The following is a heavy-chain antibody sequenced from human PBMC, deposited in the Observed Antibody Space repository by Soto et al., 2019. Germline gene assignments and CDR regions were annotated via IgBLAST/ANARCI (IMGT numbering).Heavy chain of an antibody. CDR2: IYYSGST. CDR3: ARDLATVTSRWFDP. D-gene: IGHD4-17*01. V-gene: IGHV4-30-4*01. J-gene: IGHJ5*02. CDR1: VGSISSGDYY. Sequence: KTSETLSLTCTVSVGSISSGDYYWSWILQPPGKGLEWIGYIYYSGSTYYNPSLKSRVTISVDTSKNQFSLKLSSVTAADTAVYYCARDLATVTSRWFDPWGQGTLVTVSS.